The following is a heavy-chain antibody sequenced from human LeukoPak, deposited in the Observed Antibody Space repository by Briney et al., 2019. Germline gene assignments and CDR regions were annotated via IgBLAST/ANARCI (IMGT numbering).Heavy chain of an antibody. V-gene: IGHV4-38-2*02. CDR3: ARFGTRDNCCHPGVDT. J-gene: IGHJ5*02. Sequence: SETLSLTCTVSGYSLSSGFYWGWIRQPPGKGLEWIATMFHSGDTYYNPSLESRVTISMDTSKNQFSLRLNSVTAADTALYYCARFGTRDNCCHPGVDTWGQGTPVPVSS. CDR1: GYSLSSGFY. CDR2: MFHSGDT. D-gene: IGHD1-1*01.